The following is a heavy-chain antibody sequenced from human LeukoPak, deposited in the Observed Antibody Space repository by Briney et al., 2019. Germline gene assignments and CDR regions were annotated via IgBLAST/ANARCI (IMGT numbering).Heavy chain of an antibody. CDR1: GGSISSDTYY. D-gene: IGHD3-22*01. CDR3: AATTIIVVVDY. J-gene: IGHJ4*02. Sequence: PSETLSLTCTVSGGSISSDTYYWGWIRQPPGKGLEWIGGIYYSGTTYYNPSLKSRVTISVDTSKNQFSLKLTSVTAADAAVYYCAATTIIVVVDYWGQGTLVTVSS. V-gene: IGHV4-39*01. CDR2: IYYSGTT.